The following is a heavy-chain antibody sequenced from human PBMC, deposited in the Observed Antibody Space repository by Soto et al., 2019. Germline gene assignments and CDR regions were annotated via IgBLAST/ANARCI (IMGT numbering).Heavy chain of an antibody. V-gene: IGHV3-30*18. CDR1: GFTFRSYG. J-gene: IGHJ4*02. Sequence: ESGGGVVQPGRSLRLSCAASGFTFRSYGMHWVRQAPGKGLEWVAVISYDGNLAYYADSVKGRFTISRDNSKNTLYLQMNSLRTEDTAIYYCAKEGPITNWYFDYWGQGTLVTVSS. D-gene: IGHD1-1*01. CDR3: AKEGPITNWYFDY. CDR2: ISYDGNLA.